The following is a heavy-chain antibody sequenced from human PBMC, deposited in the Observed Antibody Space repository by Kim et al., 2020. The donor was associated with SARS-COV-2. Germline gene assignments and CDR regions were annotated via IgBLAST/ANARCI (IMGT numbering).Heavy chain of an antibody. V-gene: IGHV3-74*01. CDR1: GFTFRNYW. D-gene: IGHD1-1*01. Sequence: GSLRLSCAASGFTFRNYWMHWVRQAPGKGLVWVSRIYPDGSGPSYADSVKGRFTISRDNAKNMVYLQMDSLRVEDTAVYYCASRLDSRIDYWGQGTLVTVSS. CDR2: IYPDGSGP. J-gene: IGHJ4*02. CDR3: ASRLDSRIDY.